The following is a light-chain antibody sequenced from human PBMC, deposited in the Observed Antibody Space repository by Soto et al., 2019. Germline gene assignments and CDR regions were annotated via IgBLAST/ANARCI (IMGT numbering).Light chain of an antibody. CDR3: QTWDTAINVM. Sequence: QLVLTQSPSASASLGASVKLTCTLSSGHSSYAIAWHQQQPEKGPRYLMKLNSDGSHSKGDGIPDRFSGSSSGAERYLTISSLQSEDEDDYGCQTWDTAINVMFGGGTKLTVL. V-gene: IGLV4-69*01. CDR2: LNSDGSH. J-gene: IGLJ3*02. CDR1: SGHSSYA.